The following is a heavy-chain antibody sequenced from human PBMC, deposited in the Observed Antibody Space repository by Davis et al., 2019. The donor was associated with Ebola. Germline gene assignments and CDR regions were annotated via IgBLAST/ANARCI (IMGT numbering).Heavy chain of an antibody. Sequence: GGSLRLSCAASGFTFSSYSINWVRQAPGKGLEWVSSISSSSSYIYYANSVKGRFTISTDNAKNSLYLQMNSLRAEDTAVYYRAREGLWFGELFESNVADYWGQGTLVTVSS. CDR3: AREGLWFGELFESNVADY. D-gene: IGHD3-10*01. J-gene: IGHJ4*02. CDR2: ISSSSSYI. V-gene: IGHV3-21*01. CDR1: GFTFSSYS.